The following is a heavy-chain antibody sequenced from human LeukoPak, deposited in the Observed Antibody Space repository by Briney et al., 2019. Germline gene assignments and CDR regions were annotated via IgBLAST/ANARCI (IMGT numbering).Heavy chain of an antibody. CDR1: GGSISSYY. D-gene: IGHD2-2*01. CDR2: IYYSGST. V-gene: IGHV4-59*01. CDR3: AVQLVVPAAGALYYYYGMDV. Sequence: SETLSLTCTVSGGSISSYYWSWIRQPPGKGLEWIGYIYYSGSTNYNPSLKSRATISVDTSKNQFSLKLSSVTAADTAVYYCAVQLVVPAAGALYYYYGMDVWGQGTTVTVSS. J-gene: IGHJ6*02.